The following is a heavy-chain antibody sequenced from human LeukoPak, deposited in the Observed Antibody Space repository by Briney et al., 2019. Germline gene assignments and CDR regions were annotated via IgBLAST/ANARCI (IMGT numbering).Heavy chain of an antibody. Sequence: PSETLSLTCTVSGASIRDYYWSWIRQPAGKGLEWIGHINTSGRTNCGPSLKSRVTMSRDTSKNQFSLKVSSVTAADTAVYYCARKRTGDQGYYFDYWGQGTLVTVSS. CDR2: INTSGRT. CDR3: ARKRTGDQGYYFDY. J-gene: IGHJ4*02. D-gene: IGHD1-1*01. CDR1: GASIRDYY. V-gene: IGHV4-4*07.